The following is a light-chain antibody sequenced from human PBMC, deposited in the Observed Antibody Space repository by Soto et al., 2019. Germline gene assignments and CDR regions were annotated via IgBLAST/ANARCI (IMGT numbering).Light chain of an antibody. J-gene: IGKJ4*01. CDR3: QRYNNWPLT. Sequence: EIVMTQSPATLSVSPGERATLSCRASQGIGDTLAWYRQKPGQTPRLLIYDTSTRATGVPARFSGSRSGAEFTLTINSLQSEDFGVYYCQRYNNWPLTFGGGTKVEVK. V-gene: IGKV3-15*01. CDR1: QGIGDT. CDR2: DTS.